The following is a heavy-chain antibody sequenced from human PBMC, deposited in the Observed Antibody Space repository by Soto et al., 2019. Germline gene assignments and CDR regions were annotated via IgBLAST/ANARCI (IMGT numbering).Heavy chain of an antibody. CDR1: GYTFIGYY. J-gene: IGHJ4*02. CDR2: INPNNGDT. D-gene: IGHD2-2*01. V-gene: IGHV1-2*02. CDR3: AIYHLELFRFDY. Sequence: ASVKVSCKASGYTFIGYYMHWVRQAPGQGLEWMGWINPNNGDTNYAQQFQGRVTMTTDTSTSTAYMELRSLRSDDTAMYFCAIYHLELFRFDYWGQGTLVTVSS.